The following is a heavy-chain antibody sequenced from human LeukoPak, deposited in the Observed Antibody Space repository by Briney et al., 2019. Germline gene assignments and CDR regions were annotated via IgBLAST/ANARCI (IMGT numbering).Heavy chain of an antibody. CDR3: APRHCVGTTCYAGFDY. CDR1: GFTFSGSA. D-gene: IGHD2-2*01. Sequence: GGSLRLSCAASGFTFSGSAMHWVRQASGKGLEWVGRIRSKANSYATAYAASVKGRFTISRDDSKNTAYLQMNSLRAEDTAVYYCAPRHCVGTTCYAGFDYWGQGTLVTVSS. CDR2: IRSKANSYAT. J-gene: IGHJ4*02. V-gene: IGHV3-73*01.